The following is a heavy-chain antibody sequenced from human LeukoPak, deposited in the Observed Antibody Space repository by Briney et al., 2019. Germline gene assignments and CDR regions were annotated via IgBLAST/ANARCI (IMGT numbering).Heavy chain of an antibody. CDR3: ARTRASYDDY. V-gene: IGHV3-53*01. Sequence: GGSLRLSCAASGFTVSSNYLTWVRQAPGKGLEWVSVIFSTGNTDYADSVKGRFTISRDNSKNTLYLQMNSLRAEDTAVYYCARTRASYDDYWGQGTLVTVSS. D-gene: IGHD5-12*01. CDR2: IFSTGNT. CDR1: GFTVSSNY. J-gene: IGHJ4*02.